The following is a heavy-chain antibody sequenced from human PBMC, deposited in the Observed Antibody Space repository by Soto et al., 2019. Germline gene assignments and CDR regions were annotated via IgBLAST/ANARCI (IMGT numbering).Heavy chain of an antibody. CDR3: ARGDRGGSGSPASYYCAGLDV. V-gene: IGHV3-23*01. D-gene: IGHD1-26*01. CDR1: GLTFSSYA. CDR2: VSAGGDMT. J-gene: IGHJ6*02. Sequence: DVQLLESGGHLVQPGGSLRLSCAASGLTFSSYAMSWVRQAPGQGLEWGSSVSAGGDMTYYSDSVKGRFTISRDNSNNALFLQRNILRIEDTALYYCARGDRGGSGSPASYYCAGLDVWGQGTTVTVS.